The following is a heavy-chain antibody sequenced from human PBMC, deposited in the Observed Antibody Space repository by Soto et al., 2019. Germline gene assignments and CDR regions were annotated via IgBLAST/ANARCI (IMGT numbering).Heavy chain of an antibody. CDR2: MNPKSGKT. CDR1: GYPCTTYA. D-gene: IGHD3-22*01. CDR3: AIRDYYDTSAYVH. Sequence: QVQLVQYGAEVKKPGASVKVSCKASGYPCTTYAINWVRQATGQGLEWMGWMNPKSGKTGYIEKFQGRFTMTRDTSISTAYMALSSLRSEDTAVYYCAIRDYYDTSAYVHWGQGSLVTVSP. J-gene: IGHJ4*02. V-gene: IGHV1-8*01.